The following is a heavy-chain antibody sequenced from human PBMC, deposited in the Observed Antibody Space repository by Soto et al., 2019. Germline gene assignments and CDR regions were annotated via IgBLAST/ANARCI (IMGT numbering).Heavy chain of an antibody. CDR1: GGSISSGDYY. D-gene: IGHD1-26*01. J-gene: IGHJ6*02. Sequence: SETLSLTCTVSGGSISSGDYYWSWIRQPPGKGLEWIGYIYYSGSTYYNPSLKSRVTISVDTSKNQFSLKLSSVTAADTAVYYCARGFVGGRDGYNLHYYYYGMDVWGQGTTVTVSS. V-gene: IGHV4-30-4*01. CDR3: ARGFVGGRDGYNLHYYYYGMDV. CDR2: IYYSGST.